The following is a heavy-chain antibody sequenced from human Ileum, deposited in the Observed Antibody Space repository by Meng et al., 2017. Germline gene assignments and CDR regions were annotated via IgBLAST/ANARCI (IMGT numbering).Heavy chain of an antibody. V-gene: IGHV1-2*06. CDR2: INSNSGGT. J-gene: IGHJ4*02. CDR1: GYSFTGYY. CDR3: ASRNYNYDDYFEY. D-gene: IGHD1-7*01. Sequence: QVHVVQSVAEVKKPGASVTVSCKPSGYSFTGYYMHWVRKAPGQGLEWMGRINSNSGGTNYAQKFKGRVTLTRDISTVYMELSSLRSDDTAVYYCASRNYNYDDYFEYWGQGTLVTVSS.